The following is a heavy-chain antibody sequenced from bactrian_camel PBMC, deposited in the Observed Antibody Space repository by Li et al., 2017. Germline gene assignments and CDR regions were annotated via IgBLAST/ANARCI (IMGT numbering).Heavy chain of an antibody. CDR3: TRDGGNYYPFSY. D-gene: IGHD2*01. CDR1: GFTISTYG. CDR2: IYSDSSDA. V-gene: IGHV3S6*01. Sequence: HVQLVESGGGLVQPGGSPRLSCASSGFTISTYGMYWVRQAPGKGLVWVSSIYSDSSDAYYADSVKGRFTIFRDNAENTVYLQMNSLKPEDTAVYYCTRDGGNYYPFSYWGRGPRSPSP. J-gene: IGHJ6*01.